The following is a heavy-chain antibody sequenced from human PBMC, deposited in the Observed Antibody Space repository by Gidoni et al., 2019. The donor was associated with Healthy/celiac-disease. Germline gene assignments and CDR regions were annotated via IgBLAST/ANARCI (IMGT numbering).Heavy chain of an antibody. CDR3: ARYLRGQFMD. J-gene: IGHJ4*02. Sequence: QVQLVQSGAEVKKPGSSVKVSCKASGGTFSRYAISWVRQAPGQGLEWMGGIIPLFGTASYAQKFQGRVTITADESTSTAYMELSSLRSADTAVYYCARYLRGQFMDWGQGTLVTVSS. V-gene: IGHV1-69*01. CDR1: GGTFSRYA. D-gene: IGHD3-10*01. CDR2: IIPLFGTA.